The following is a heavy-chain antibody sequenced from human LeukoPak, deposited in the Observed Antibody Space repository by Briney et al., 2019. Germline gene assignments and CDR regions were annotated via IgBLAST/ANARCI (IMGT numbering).Heavy chain of an antibody. J-gene: IGHJ4*02. CDR3: ARDWSYYDSSGYYYR. Sequence: ASVKVSCKASGYTFTGYYMHWVRQAPGQGLEWMGRINPNSGGTNYAQKFQGRVTMTRDTSISTAYMELSRLRSDDTAVYYCARDWSYYDSSGYYYRWGQGTLVTVPS. D-gene: IGHD3-22*01. V-gene: IGHV1-2*06. CDR1: GYTFTGYY. CDR2: INPNSGGT.